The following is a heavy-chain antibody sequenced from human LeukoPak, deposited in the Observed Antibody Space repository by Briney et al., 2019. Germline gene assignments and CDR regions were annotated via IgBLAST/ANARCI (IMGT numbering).Heavy chain of an antibody. CDR3: ARLTYYYGSGSHAPFDY. D-gene: IGHD3-10*01. V-gene: IGHV5-51*01. CDR1: GYIFTTYW. J-gene: IGHJ4*02. CDR2: IYPGDSDT. Sequence: GESLKISCKGSGYIFTTYWIGWVRQMPGKGLEWMGIIYPGDSDTRYSPSFQGQVTISADKSISTAYLQWSSLKASDTAMYYCARLTYYYGSGSHAPFDYWGQGTLVTVSS.